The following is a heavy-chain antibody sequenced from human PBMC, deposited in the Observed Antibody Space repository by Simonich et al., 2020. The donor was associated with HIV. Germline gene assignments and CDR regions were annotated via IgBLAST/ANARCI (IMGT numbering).Heavy chain of an antibody. Sequence: QVQLVQSGAEVKKPGASVKVSCKASGYTFTSYYMNWVGQAPGQGLEWMGKITPGGSRTYAQKFQGRVTMTRDTSTSTVYMELSSLRSEDTAVYYCAGDSGGYWYFDLWGRGTLVTVSS. D-gene: IGHD2-15*01. CDR1: GYTFTSYY. CDR3: AGDSGGYWYFDL. V-gene: IGHV1-46*01. CDR2: ITPGGSR. J-gene: IGHJ2*01.